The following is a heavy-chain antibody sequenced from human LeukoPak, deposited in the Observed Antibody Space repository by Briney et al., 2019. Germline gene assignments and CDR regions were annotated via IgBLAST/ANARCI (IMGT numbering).Heavy chain of an antibody. Sequence: GGSLRLSCAASGFTFSSYAMSWVRHAPGKGLEWVSAISGSGGSTYYADSVKGRFTISRDNSKNTLYLQMNSLRAEDTAVYYCAKVNSCYGPSHYNWFDPWGQGTLVTVSS. CDR2: ISGSGGST. J-gene: IGHJ5*02. CDR3: AKVNSCYGPSHYNWFDP. D-gene: IGHD5-12*01. V-gene: IGHV3-23*01. CDR1: GFTFSSYA.